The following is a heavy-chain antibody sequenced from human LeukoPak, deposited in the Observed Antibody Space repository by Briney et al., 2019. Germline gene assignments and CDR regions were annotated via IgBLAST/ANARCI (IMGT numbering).Heavy chain of an antibody. CDR3: ARDHQAYCGGDCYSKDLDY. Sequence: ASVNVSCKASGYTFTSYGISWVRQAPGQGLEWMGWISAYNGNTNYAQKLQGRVTMTTDTSTSTAYMELRSLRSDDTAVYYCARDHQAYCGGDCYSKDLDYWGQGTLVTVSS. D-gene: IGHD2-21*02. CDR2: ISAYNGNT. V-gene: IGHV1-18*01. CDR1: GYTFTSYG. J-gene: IGHJ4*02.